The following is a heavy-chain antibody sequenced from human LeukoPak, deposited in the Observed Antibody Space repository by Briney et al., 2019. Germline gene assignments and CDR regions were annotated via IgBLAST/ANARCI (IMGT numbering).Heavy chain of an antibody. D-gene: IGHD6-19*01. J-gene: IGHJ4*02. V-gene: IGHV7-4-1*02. CDR2: FNPNTGNP. Sequence: ASGKVSCKASGYTFTRYAMNWLRQAPGQGLEWMGWFNPNTGNPTYAQAFTGRFVFSLDTSVSTAYLQISSLNTEDTAVYYCAIDQPVAGVSNFDSWGQGTLVTVSS. CDR3: AIDQPVAGVSNFDS. CDR1: GYTFTRYA.